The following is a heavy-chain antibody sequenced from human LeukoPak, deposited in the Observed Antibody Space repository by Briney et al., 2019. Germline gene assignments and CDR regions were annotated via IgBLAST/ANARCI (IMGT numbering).Heavy chain of an antibody. V-gene: IGHV4-4*07. D-gene: IGHD3-22*01. CDR2: TYSSGST. CDR3: ARDLAITTPDGFDI. CDR1: GGSIRSYY. Sequence: SETPSLTCTVSGGSIRSYYWSWIRQPAGKGLEWIGRTYSSGSTKYNPSLKSRVTMSVDTPKNQFSLQLSSVTAADTAVYYCARDLAITTPDGFDIWGQGTMVTVSS. J-gene: IGHJ3*02.